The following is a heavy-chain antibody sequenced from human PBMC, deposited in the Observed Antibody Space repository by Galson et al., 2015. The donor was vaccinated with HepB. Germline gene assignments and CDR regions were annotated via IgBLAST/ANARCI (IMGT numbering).Heavy chain of an antibody. Sequence: SVKVSCKASGGTFSSYAISWVRQAPGQGLEWMGRIIPILGIANYAQKFQGRVTITADKSTSTAYMELSSLRSEDTAVYYCAIRDTLYGDYMDAEYFQHWGQGTLVTVSS. J-gene: IGHJ1*01. D-gene: IGHD4-17*01. CDR1: GGTFSSYA. CDR2: IIPILGIA. V-gene: IGHV1-69*04. CDR3: AIRDTLYGDYMDAEYFQH.